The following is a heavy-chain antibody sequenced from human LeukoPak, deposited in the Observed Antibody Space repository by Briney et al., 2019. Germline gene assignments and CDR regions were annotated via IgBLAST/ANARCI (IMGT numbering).Heavy chain of an antibody. V-gene: IGHV3-11*04. D-gene: IGHD2-2*01. Sequence: GGSLRLSCAASGFTFSDYYMGWLRQAPGKGLEWVSYISSSGSTIYYADSVKGRFTISRDNAKNSLYLQMNSLRAEDTAVYYCARGHGVVAASDDAFDIWGQGTMVTVSS. CDR2: ISSSGSTI. J-gene: IGHJ3*02. CDR1: GFTFSDYY. CDR3: ARGHGVVAASDDAFDI.